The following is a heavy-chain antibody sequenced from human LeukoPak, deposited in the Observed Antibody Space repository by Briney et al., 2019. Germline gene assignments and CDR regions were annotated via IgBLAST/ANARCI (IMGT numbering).Heavy chain of an antibody. V-gene: IGHV3-7*01. D-gene: IGHD3-10*01. CDR1: GFTFRTYE. CDR2: TKQDGSEK. CDR3: ARAGGYYGSGTYYIAY. Sequence: GGSLRLSCAASGFTFRTYEMNWVRQAPGKGLEWVANTKQDGSEKYYVDSVKGRFTISRDNAKNSLYLQMNSLRAEDTAVYYCARAGGYYGSGTYYIAYWGQGTLVTVSS. J-gene: IGHJ4*02.